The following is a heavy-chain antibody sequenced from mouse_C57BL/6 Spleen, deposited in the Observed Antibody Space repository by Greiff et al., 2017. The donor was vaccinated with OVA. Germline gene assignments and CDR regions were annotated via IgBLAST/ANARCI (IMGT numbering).Heavy chain of an antibody. CDR2: IWGDGST. Sequence: VHLVESGPGLVAPSPSLSITCTVSGFSLTSYGVSWVRQPPGQGLEWLGVIWGDGSTNYHSALISRLSISKDNTKSQVFLKLNSLQTDDTATYYWAAYDGYYAWFAYWGQGTLVTVSA. CDR1: GFSLTSYG. CDR3: AAYDGYYAWFAY. V-gene: IGHV2-3*01. J-gene: IGHJ3*01. D-gene: IGHD2-3*01.